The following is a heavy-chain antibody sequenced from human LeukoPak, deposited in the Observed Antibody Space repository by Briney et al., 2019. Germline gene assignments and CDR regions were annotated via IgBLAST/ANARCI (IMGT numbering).Heavy chain of an antibody. D-gene: IGHD1-7*01. CDR1: GFTFSSYS. CDR2: ISGRTGTI. V-gene: IGHV3-48*01. J-gene: IGHJ5*02. Sequence: GGSLRLSCAASGFTFSSYSMNWVRQAPGKGLQWIAYISGRTGTIYHADSVKGRFTVSRDNVRNSLFLQMNNLRVEDTAVYYCAREATPIHWNFDWFDPWGQGTVVTVSS. CDR3: AREATPIHWNFDWFDP.